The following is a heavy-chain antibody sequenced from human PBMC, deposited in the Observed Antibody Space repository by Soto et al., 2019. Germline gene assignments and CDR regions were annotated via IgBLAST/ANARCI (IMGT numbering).Heavy chain of an antibody. V-gene: IGHV4-34*02. J-gene: IGHJ4*02. CDR3: ATGDDLDY. Sequence: QVQPQLWGPGLLKPSETLSLNCGVFNLYVREYFWSWIRQPPGKGLEWLGEITRSGRTNYNPSLKSRLTISLDTSKIQFSLRLTSVTAAVTAVSSCATGDDLDYWGQGAVVTVSS. D-gene: IGHD3-3*01. CDR2: ITRSGRT. CDR1: NLYVREYF.